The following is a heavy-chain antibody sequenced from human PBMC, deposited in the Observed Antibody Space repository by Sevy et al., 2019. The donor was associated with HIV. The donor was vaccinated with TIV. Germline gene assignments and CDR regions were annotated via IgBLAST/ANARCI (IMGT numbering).Heavy chain of an antibody. D-gene: IGHD2-21*02. J-gene: IGHJ4*02. CDR1: GFTFSSYV. V-gene: IGHV3-30*02. CDR3: ARGGGYCGGDCYSIDY. Sequence: GGSLRLSCAASGFTFSSYVMHWVRQAPGKGLEWVAFLWHDGNINYYADSVNGRFTISRDNSKDTLFRQMNSLTPEDTAVYYCARGGGYCGGDCYSIDYWGQGALVTVSS. CDR2: LWHDGNIN.